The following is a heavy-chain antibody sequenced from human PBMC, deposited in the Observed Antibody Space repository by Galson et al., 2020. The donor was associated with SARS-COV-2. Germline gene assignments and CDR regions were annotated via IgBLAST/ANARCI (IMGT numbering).Heavy chain of an antibody. CDR3: ARVVSRVAATRKWDWFDP. J-gene: IGHJ5*02. CDR1: GGTFSSYA. CDR2: IIPIFGTA. V-gene: IGHV1-69*01. Sequence: QVSCKASGGTFSSYAISWVRQAPGQGLEWMGGIIPIFGTANYAQKFQGRVTITADESTSTAYMELSSLRSEDTAVYYCARVVSRVAATRKWDWFDPWGQGTLVTVSS. D-gene: IGHD2-15*01.